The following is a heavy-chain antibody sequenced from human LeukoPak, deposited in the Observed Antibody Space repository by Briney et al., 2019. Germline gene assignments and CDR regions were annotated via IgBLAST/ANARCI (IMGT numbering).Heavy chain of an antibody. V-gene: IGHV4-59*08. Sequence: SETLSLTCTVSGGSISSYYWSWIRQPPGKGLEWIGYIYYSGSTNYNPSLKSRVTISVDTSRNQFSLKLSSVTAADTAVYYCAKHSSSWYNWFDPWGQGTLVTVSS. D-gene: IGHD6-13*01. CDR1: GGSISSYY. J-gene: IGHJ5*02. CDR3: AKHSSSWYNWFDP. CDR2: IYYSGST.